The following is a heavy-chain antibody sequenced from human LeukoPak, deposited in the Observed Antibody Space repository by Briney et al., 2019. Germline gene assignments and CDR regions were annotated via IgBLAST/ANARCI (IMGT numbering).Heavy chain of an antibody. J-gene: IGHJ4*02. CDR1: GGSISSSNFY. CDR2: IYYSGST. Sequence: PSETLSLTCTVSGGSISSSNFYWGWIRQPPGKGLEWIGSIYYSGSTYYNPSLKSRVSISVDTSKNQFSLKLSSVTAADTAVYYCASGIAAAGTGEGYYFDYWGQGTLVTVSS. D-gene: IGHD6-13*01. CDR3: ASGIAAAGTGEGYYFDY. V-gene: IGHV4-39*07.